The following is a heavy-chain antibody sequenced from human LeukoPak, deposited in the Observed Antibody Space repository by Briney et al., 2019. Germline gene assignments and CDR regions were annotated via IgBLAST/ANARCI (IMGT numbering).Heavy chain of an antibody. D-gene: IGHD3-10*01. CDR1: GRSISSYY. CDR2: IYSSGST. CDR3: ARASTMVRGVIQNFDY. V-gene: IGHV4-59*01. J-gene: IGHJ4*02. Sequence: SETLSLTCTVSGRSISSYYWNWIRQTPGKGLEWRGNIYSSGSTTYNPSLESRVTISVDTSKNQFSLKLTSVTAADTAVYYCARASTMVRGVIQNFDYGGQGTQVAVSS.